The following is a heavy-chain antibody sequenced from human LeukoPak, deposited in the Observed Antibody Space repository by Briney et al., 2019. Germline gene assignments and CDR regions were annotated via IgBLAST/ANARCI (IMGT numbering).Heavy chain of an antibody. J-gene: IGHJ4*02. CDR3: ARGAYYYDSSGPLDY. Sequence: SETLSLTCAVYGGSFSGYYWSWIRQPAGKGLEWIGRIYTSGSTNYNPSLKSRVTMSVDTSKNQFSLKLSSVTAADTAVYYCARGAYYYDSSGPLDYWGQGTLVTVSS. D-gene: IGHD3-22*01. CDR2: IYTSGST. CDR1: GGSFSGYY. V-gene: IGHV4-59*10.